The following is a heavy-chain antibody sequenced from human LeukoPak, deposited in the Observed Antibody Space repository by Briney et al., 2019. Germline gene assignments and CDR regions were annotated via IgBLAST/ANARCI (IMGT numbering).Heavy chain of an antibody. J-gene: IGHJ5*02. Sequence: SETLSLTCTVSGGPIRTYQWSWIRQPPGKGLEWIGNIHYSGSANYNPSLKSRVIISVDTSKNQFSLKLSSVTAADTAVYYCASNYGDYDNWFDPWGQGTLVTVSS. D-gene: IGHD4-17*01. CDR1: GGPIRTYQ. CDR2: IHYSGSA. V-gene: IGHV4-59*12. CDR3: ASNYGDYDNWFDP.